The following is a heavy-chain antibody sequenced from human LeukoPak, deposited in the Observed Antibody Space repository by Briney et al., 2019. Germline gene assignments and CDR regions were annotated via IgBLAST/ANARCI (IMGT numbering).Heavy chain of an antibody. V-gene: IGHV4-34*01. CDR3: ARGLIYDFWSGYRYYFDY. CDR1: GGSFSGYY. CDR2: INHSGST. J-gene: IGHJ4*02. Sequence: SETLSLTCAVYGGSFSGYYWSWIRQPPGKGLEWIGEINHSGSTNYNPSLKSRVTISVDTSKNQFSLKLSSVTAADTAVYYCARGLIYDFWSGYRYYFDYWGQGTPVTVSS. D-gene: IGHD3-3*01.